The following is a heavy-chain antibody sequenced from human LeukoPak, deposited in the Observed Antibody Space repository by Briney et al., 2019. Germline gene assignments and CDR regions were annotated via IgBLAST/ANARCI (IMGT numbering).Heavy chain of an antibody. Sequence: GGSLRLSCAAAGFTFSNYAMHGVRQAPGKGLEWVAVISDDGSKKYYGDSVKGRFTISRDNSKNTVYLQMNSLRAEDTAVYYCAKDRYSSGWYSDFDYWGQGTLVTVSS. CDR3: AKDRYSSGWYSDFDY. CDR1: GFTFSNYA. D-gene: IGHD6-19*01. J-gene: IGHJ4*02. V-gene: IGHV3-30*18. CDR2: ISDDGSKK.